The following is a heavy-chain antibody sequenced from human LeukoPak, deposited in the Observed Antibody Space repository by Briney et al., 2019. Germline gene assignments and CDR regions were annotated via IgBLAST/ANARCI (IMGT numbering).Heavy chain of an antibody. D-gene: IGHD3-9*01. CDR2: IIPIFGTA. V-gene: IGHV1-69*01. Sequence: SVKVSCKASGGTFSSYAISWVRQAPGQGLEWMGGIIPIFGTANYAQKFQGRVTITADEPTSTAYMELSSLRSEDTAVYYCARDNNNILTGPHYPNWFDPWGQGTLVTVSS. J-gene: IGHJ5*02. CDR3: ARDNNNILTGPHYPNWFDP. CDR1: GGTFSSYA.